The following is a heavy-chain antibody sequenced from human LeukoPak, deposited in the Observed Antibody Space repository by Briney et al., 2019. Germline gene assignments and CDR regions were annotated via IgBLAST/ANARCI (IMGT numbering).Heavy chain of an antibody. CDR3: AREGGFYRPLDY. J-gene: IGHJ4*02. Sequence: PSETLSLTCGVSGGSVTSTNWWTWVRQPPGKGLEWIGEVHLDGRTNYNPSLKSRLTMSVDLSENHVSLKLTSVTAADTAIYYCAREGGFYRPLDYSGQGTLVTVSS. CDR1: GGSVTSTNW. CDR2: VHLDGRT. D-gene: IGHD3-3*01. V-gene: IGHV4-4*02.